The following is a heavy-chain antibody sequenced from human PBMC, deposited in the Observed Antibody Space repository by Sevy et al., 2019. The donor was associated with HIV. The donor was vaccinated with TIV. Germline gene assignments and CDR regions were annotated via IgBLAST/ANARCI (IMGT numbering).Heavy chain of an antibody. CDR1: GFTFSSYS. J-gene: IGHJ4*02. CDR2: ISSSSSYI. Sequence: GGSLRLSCAASGFTFSSYSMNWVRQAPGKGLQWVSSISSSSSYIYYADSVKGRFTISRDNAKNSLYLQMNSLRAEDTAVYYCARALESRLGYWGQRTLVTVSS. D-gene: IGHD6-19*01. V-gene: IGHV3-21*01. CDR3: ARALESRLGY.